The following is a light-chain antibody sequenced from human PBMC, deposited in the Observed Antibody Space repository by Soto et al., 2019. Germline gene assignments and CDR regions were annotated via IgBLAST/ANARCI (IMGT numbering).Light chain of an antibody. CDR2: EAS. J-gene: IGKJ4*01. CDR1: QGINND. V-gene: IGKV1-17*01. CDR3: LQHNDSPRT. Sequence: DIQMTRSTSYLSASVGDRVTISCRASQGINNDLGWYQQKPGKAPKRLIYEASTLQSGVPSRFSGSGSGTEFTLTISSLQPEDFATYYCLQHNDSPRTFGGGTQVAIK.